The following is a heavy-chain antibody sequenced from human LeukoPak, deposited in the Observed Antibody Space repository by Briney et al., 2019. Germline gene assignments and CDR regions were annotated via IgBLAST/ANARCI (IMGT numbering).Heavy chain of an antibody. Sequence: GGSLRLSCVVSGLTFSRETMGWVRQAPGKGLEWVSGISWNSGSIGYADAVKGRFTISRDNAKNSLYLQMNSLRLEDMALYYCAKDIAAVGSWGFDYWGQGTLVTVSS. V-gene: IGHV3-9*03. CDR1: GLTFSRET. D-gene: IGHD6-13*01. J-gene: IGHJ4*02. CDR3: AKDIAAVGSWGFDY. CDR2: ISWNSGSI.